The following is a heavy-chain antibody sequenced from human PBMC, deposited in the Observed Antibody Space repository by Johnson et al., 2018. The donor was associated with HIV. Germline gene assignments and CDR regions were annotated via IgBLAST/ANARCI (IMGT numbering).Heavy chain of an antibody. CDR2: INSDGSST. CDR1: GFTFSRYW. V-gene: IGHV3-74*01. Sequence: VQLVESGGGLVQPGGSLRLSCAASGFTFSRYWMHWVRQAPGKGLVWVSRINSDGSSTSYADSVKGRFTISRDNSKNTLYLQMNSLRAEDTAVYYCAKDFVTHGAFDIWGQGTMVTVSS. D-gene: IGHD2-21*01. CDR3: AKDFVTHGAFDI. J-gene: IGHJ3*02.